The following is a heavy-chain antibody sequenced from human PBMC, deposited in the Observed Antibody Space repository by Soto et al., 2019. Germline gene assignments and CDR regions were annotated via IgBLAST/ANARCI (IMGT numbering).Heavy chain of an antibody. V-gene: IGHV3-33*01. CDR3: AGEPKGGAYEMDV. CDR1: RLTFSTYD. CDR2: IWSDASRE. D-gene: IGHD3-3*01. J-gene: IGHJ6*02. Sequence: QVQLVESGGGVVQPGTSLRLSCAASRLTFSTYDMHWVRQAPGKGLEWVALIWSDASREFYADSVKGRFSISRDNSKNTLFLQMNGLRAEDTAVYYCAGEPKGGAYEMDVWGQGTTVTVSS.